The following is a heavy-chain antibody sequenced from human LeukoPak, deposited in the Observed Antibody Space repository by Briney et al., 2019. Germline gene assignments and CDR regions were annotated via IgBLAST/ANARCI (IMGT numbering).Heavy chain of an antibody. CDR1: GYTFTGYY. CDR3: ARLKWFPERDYFDY. Sequence: GASVKVSCKASGYTFTGYYMHWVRQAPGQGLEWMGWISAYNGNTNYAQKLQGRVTMTTDTSTSTAYMELRSLRSDDTAVYYCARLKWFPERDYFDYWGQGTLVTVSS. D-gene: IGHD3-22*01. CDR2: ISAYNGNT. J-gene: IGHJ4*02. V-gene: IGHV1-18*04.